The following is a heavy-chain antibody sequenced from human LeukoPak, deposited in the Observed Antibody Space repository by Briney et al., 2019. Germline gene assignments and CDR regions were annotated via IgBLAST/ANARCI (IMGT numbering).Heavy chain of an antibody. CDR1: GYTFSDYW. D-gene: IGHD3-10*01. CDR2: MKEDGSEK. CDR3: ARGPNYGSRGDYFDY. Sequence: GGSLRLSCAASGYTFSDYWMNWVRQAPGKGLEWVANMKEDGSEKYCVDCVKGRFTISRDNAKNSLYLQMNSLRVEDTAVYYCARGPNYGSRGDYFDYWGQGTLVTVSS. V-gene: IGHV3-7*03. J-gene: IGHJ4*02.